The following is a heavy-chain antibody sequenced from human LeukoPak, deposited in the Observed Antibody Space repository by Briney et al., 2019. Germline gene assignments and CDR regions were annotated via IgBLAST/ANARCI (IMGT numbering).Heavy chain of an antibody. CDR1: GGSFSGYY. J-gene: IGHJ4*02. V-gene: IGHV4-34*01. CDR2: INHSGST. CDR3: ARGPSDWYGAALNY. D-gene: IGHD6-19*01. Sequence: SETLSLTCAVYGGSFSGYYWSWIRQPPGKGLEWIGQINHSGSTNYNPSLKSRVTISVDTSKNQFSLKLSSVTAADTAVYYCARGPSDWYGAALNYWGQGTLVTVSS.